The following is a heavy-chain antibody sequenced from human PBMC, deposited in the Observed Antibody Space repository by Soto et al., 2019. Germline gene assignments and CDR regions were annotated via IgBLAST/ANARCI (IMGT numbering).Heavy chain of an antibody. Sequence: GGSLRLSCAASGFTFSSYAMHWVRQAPGKGLEWVAVISYDGSNKYYADSVKGRFTISRDNSKNTLYLQMNSLRAEDTAVYYCARFITRIDDWGQGTLVTVSS. J-gene: IGHJ4*02. D-gene: IGHD3-22*01. CDR2: ISYDGSNK. V-gene: IGHV3-30-3*01. CDR3: ARFITRIDD. CDR1: GFTFSSYA.